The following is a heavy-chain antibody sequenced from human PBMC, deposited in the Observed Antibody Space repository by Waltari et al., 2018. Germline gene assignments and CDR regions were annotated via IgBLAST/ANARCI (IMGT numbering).Heavy chain of an antibody. CDR1: GGSISSARYY. CDR3: ARVVAKGAPYYYMDV. CDR2: IYYSGST. D-gene: IGHD2-15*01. V-gene: IGHV4-31*03. J-gene: IGHJ6*03. Sequence: QVQLQESGPGLVKPSQTLSLTCTVSGGSISSARYYWTWIRQHPGKGLEWIGYIYYSGSTYYNPSLKSRVTISVDTSKNQFSLKLSSVTAADTAVYYCARVVAKGAPYYYMDVWGKGTTVTVSS.